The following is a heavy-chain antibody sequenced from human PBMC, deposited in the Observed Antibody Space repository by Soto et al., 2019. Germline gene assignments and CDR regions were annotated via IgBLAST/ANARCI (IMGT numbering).Heavy chain of an antibody. CDR3: ARESGALTVTRYNWFDP. D-gene: IGHD4-4*01. J-gene: IGHJ5*02. Sequence: GGSLRLSCAASGFTFSSYVMHWVRQAPGKGLDWVAVIWYDGSNKYYADSVKGRFTISRDNSKNTLYPQMNSLRAEDTAVYYCARESGALTVTRYNWFDPWGQGTLVTVS. CDR2: IWYDGSNK. V-gene: IGHV3-33*01. CDR1: GFTFSSYV.